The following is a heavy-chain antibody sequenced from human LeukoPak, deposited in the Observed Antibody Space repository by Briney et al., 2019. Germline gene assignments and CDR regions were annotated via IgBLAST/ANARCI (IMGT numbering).Heavy chain of an antibody. D-gene: IGHD3-22*01. J-gene: IGHJ6*02. Sequence: PGGSLRLSCAASGFTFSSYSMNWVRQAPGKGLEWVAVIWYDGSNKYYADSVKGRFTISRDNSKNTLYLQMNSLRAEDTAVYYCARVGYYDSSGWEDYYYYGMDVWGQGTTVTVSS. CDR1: GFTFSSYS. V-gene: IGHV3-33*08. CDR3: ARVGYYDSSGWEDYYYYGMDV. CDR2: IWYDGSNK.